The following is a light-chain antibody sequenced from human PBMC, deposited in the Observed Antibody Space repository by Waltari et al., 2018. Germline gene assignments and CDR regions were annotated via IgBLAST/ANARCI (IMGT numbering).Light chain of an antibody. CDR1: QGIGNY. J-gene: IGKJ4*01. CDR2: AAT. V-gene: IGKV1-17*01. Sequence: DIQMNQSPSSLHASVGDNFSNTCRAIQGIGNYLNWFQQKPGKAPKLLIYAATTLQSGVPSRFSGSGSGTEFTLTINSLQPEDFATYYCLQHNSYPLTFGGGTKVEIK. CDR3: LQHNSYPLT.